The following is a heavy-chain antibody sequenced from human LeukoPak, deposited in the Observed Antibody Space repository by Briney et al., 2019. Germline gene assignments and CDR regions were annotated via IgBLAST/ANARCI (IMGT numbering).Heavy chain of an antibody. V-gene: IGHV4-59*08. D-gene: IGHD5-24*01. Sequence: SETLSLTCTISGGSISTYYWSWIRQPPGKGLEWIGYIYYSGGTNYNPSLKSRVTISVDTSKNRFSLRLSSVTAADTAVYYCARTITDDAFDIWGQGTMVTVSS. J-gene: IGHJ3*02. CDR3: ARTITDDAFDI. CDR2: IYYSGGT. CDR1: GGSISTYY.